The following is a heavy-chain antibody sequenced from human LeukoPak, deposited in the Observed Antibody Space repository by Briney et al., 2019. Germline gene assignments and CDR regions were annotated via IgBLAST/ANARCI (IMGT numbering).Heavy chain of an antibody. CDR3: AKDSTRYYGVLTVNLREKGALDY. J-gene: IGHJ4*02. CDR1: GFTFSSYA. V-gene: IGHV3-30*04. CDR2: ISYDGSNK. D-gene: IGHD3-9*01. Sequence: GGSLRLSCAASGFTFSSYAMHWVRQAPGKGLEWVAVISYDGSNKYYADSVKGRFTISRDDSKNTLYLLMNSLRAEDTAVYYCAKDSTRYYGVLTVNLREKGALDYWGQGTLVTVSS.